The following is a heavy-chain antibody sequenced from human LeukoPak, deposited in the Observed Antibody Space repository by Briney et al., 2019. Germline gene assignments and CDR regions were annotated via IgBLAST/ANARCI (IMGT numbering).Heavy chain of an antibody. CDR3: AVLPSEY. Sequence: GGSLRLSCAASGFTFNSYAMHWVRQAPGKGLEWVAVISYDGSNIYYADSVKGRFTISRDNSKNTLYLRMNSLRAEDTAVYYCAVLPSEYWGQGTLVTVSS. CDR2: ISYDGSNI. CDR1: GFTFNSYA. V-gene: IGHV3-30-3*01. J-gene: IGHJ4*02.